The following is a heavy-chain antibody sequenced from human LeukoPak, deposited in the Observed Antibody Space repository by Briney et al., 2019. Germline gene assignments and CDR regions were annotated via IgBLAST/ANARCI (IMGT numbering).Heavy chain of an antibody. CDR3: ARGRSSWYF. D-gene: IGHD6-13*01. CDR1: GGSISSYY. V-gene: IGHV4-59*08. Sequence: SETLSLTCTVSGGSISSYYWSWIRQPPGKGLEWIGYIYYGGSTNYNPSLKSRVTISVDTSKNQFSLKLSSVAAADTAVYYCARGRSSWYFWGQGTLVTVSS. J-gene: IGHJ4*02. CDR2: IYYGGST.